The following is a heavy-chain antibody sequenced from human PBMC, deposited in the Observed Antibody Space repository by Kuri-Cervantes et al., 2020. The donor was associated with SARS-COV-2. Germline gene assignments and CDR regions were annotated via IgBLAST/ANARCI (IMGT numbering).Heavy chain of an antibody. CDR2: IYYSGST. CDR3: ARDRGTTRYYGMDV. D-gene: IGHD2-15*01. V-gene: IGHV4-39*07. CDR1: GGSISNSFYY. Sequence: SETLSLTCTVSGGSISNSFYYWGWIRQPPGKGLEWIGSIYYSGSTNYNPSLKSRVTISVDTSKNQFSLKLSSVTAADTAVYYCARDRGTTRYYGMDVWGQGTTVTVSS. J-gene: IGHJ6*02.